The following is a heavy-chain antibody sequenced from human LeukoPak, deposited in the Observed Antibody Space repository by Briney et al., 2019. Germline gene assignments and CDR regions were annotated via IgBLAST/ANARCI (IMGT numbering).Heavy chain of an antibody. CDR2: IDKTGGT. D-gene: IGHD5-18*01. Sequence: KPSETLSLTCSVSGASISHYHWNWIRQSAGRGLEWIAYIDKTGGTIYNPSLKSRLTTSIDTSNNQFSLKVTSVTEADTAVYYCARRIEDTHFVEEAFDVWGQGTKVTVSS. CDR3: ARRIEDTHFVEEAFDV. J-gene: IGHJ3*01. CDR1: GASISHYH. V-gene: IGHV4-59*01.